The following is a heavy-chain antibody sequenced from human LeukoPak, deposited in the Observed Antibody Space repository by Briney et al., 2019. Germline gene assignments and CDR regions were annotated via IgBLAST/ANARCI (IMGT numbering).Heavy chain of an antibody. CDR2: ISYDGSNK. D-gene: IGHD3-22*01. CDR3: AREELFFYYYDSSGLYGMDV. V-gene: IGHV3-30-3*01. J-gene: IGHJ6*02. Sequence: GRSLRLSCAASGFTFSSYAMHWVRQAPGKGLEWVAVISYDGSNKYYAVSVKGRFTISRDNSKNTLYLQMNSLRAEDTAVYYCAREELFFYYYDSSGLYGMDVWGQGTTVTVSS. CDR1: GFTFSSYA.